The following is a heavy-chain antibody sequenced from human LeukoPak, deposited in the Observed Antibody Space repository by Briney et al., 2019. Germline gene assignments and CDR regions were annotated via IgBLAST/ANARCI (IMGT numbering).Heavy chain of an antibody. Sequence: GGSLRLSCAVSAFIYEDYALHWVRQVPGRGLEWVSGVSWNRDYIGYADSVKGRFTISKYDAKNSVYLQMSSLRLEDTAIYYCAATSGRHDSYFGYWGRGTLVTVSS. V-gene: IGHV3-9*01. CDR2: VSWNRDYI. CDR3: AATSGRHDSYFGY. J-gene: IGHJ4*02. D-gene: IGHD6-19*01. CDR1: AFIYEDYA.